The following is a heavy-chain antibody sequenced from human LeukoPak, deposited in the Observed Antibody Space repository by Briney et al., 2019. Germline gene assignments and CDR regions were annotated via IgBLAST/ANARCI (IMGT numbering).Heavy chain of an antibody. J-gene: IGHJ4*02. CDR2: ITSSSNAI. CDR3: ARKSGSSGYPFDY. CDR1: GFSFSSYS. V-gene: IGHV3-48*04. D-gene: IGHD3-22*01. Sequence: PGGSLRLSCAASGFSFSSYSMNWVRQAPGQGLDWVSYITSSSNAIYYADSVKGRFTISRDNAKNSLYLQMNSLRAEDTAVYYCARKSGSSGYPFDYWGQGILVSVSS.